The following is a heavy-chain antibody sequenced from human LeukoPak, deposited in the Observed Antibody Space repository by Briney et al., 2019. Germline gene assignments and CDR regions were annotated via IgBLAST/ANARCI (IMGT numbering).Heavy chain of an antibody. J-gene: IGHJ1*01. Sequence: GGSLRLSCAASGFTFSSYEMNWVRQAPGKGLEWVAVISYDGSNKYYADSVKGRFTISRDNSKNTLYLQMNSLRAEDTAVYYCARDNSSGWRPAPEYFQHWGQGTLVTVSS. CDR2: ISYDGSNK. CDR3: ARDNSSGWRPAPEYFQH. V-gene: IGHV3-30*04. CDR1: GFTFSSYE. D-gene: IGHD6-19*01.